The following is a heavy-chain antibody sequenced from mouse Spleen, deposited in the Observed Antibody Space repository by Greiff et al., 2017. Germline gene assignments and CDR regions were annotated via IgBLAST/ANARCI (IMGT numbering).Heavy chain of an antibody. CDR2: IDPENGNT. V-gene: IGHV14-1*02. Sequence: VQLQQSGAELVRPGALVKLSCKASGFNIKDYYMHWVKQRPEQGLEWIGWIDPENGNTIYDPKFQGKASITADTSSNTAYLQLSSLTSEDTAVYYCAGYEAWFAYWGQGTLVTVSA. D-gene: IGHD2-2*01. J-gene: IGHJ3*01. CDR1: GFNIKDYY. CDR3: AGYEAWFAY.